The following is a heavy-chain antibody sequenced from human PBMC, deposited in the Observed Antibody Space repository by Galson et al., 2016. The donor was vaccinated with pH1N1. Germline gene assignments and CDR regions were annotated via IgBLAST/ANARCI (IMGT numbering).Heavy chain of an antibody. J-gene: IGHJ4*02. CDR2: INVGTGNT. CDR1: GYTFTIYA. Sequence: SLRVSCKASGYTFTIYAIHWVRQAPGQSLEWVGWINVGTGNTKYSQKFQDRVTITRDTSETTPYMELSSLRFEDTAVYYCARGVGRSFDYWDQGTLVTVSS. D-gene: IGHD3-16*01. V-gene: IGHV1-3*01. CDR3: ARGVGRSFDY.